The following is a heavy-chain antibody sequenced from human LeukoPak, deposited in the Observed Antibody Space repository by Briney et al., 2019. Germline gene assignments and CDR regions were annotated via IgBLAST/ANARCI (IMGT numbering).Heavy chain of an antibody. D-gene: IGHD2-2*01. Sequence: SETLSLTCTVSGGSISSGSYYWSWIRQPAGKGLEWIGRIYTSGSTNYNPSLKSRVTISVDTSKNQFSLKLSSVTAADTAVYYCARARFDCSTFSCYLFDSWGQGTPVTVSS. CDR2: IYTSGST. CDR3: ARARFDCSTFSCYLFDS. CDR1: GGSISSGSYY. V-gene: IGHV4-61*02. J-gene: IGHJ4*02.